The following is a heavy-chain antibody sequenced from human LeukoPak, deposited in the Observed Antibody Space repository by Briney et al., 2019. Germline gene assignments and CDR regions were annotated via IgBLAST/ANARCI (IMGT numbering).Heavy chain of an antibody. CDR3: ARDSDDGVVISTNLIGY. D-gene: IGHD3-3*01. CDR1: GFTFSSYG. J-gene: IGHJ4*02. CDR2: IWYDGGNK. V-gene: IGHV3-33*01. Sequence: GGSLRLSCAAPGFTFSSYGMHWVRQAPGKGLEWVAVIWYDGGNKYYADSVKGRFTISRDNSKNTLYLQMNSLRAEDTAVYHCARDSDDGVVISTNLIGYWGQGTLVTVSS.